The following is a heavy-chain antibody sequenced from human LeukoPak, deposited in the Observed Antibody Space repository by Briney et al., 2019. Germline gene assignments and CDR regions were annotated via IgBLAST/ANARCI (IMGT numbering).Heavy chain of an antibody. Sequence: ASVTVSCKASGYTFTGYYMHWVRQAPGQGLEWMGWINPNSGDTNFAQKFQDRVTMTRDTSISTAYMELSSLRSDDTAVYYCARGYCKSTTCYMGVMWLNPWGQGTLVTVSS. J-gene: IGHJ5*02. D-gene: IGHD2-2*01. CDR3: ARGYCKSTTCYMGVMWLNP. CDR2: INPNSGDT. V-gene: IGHV1-2*02. CDR1: GYTFTGYY.